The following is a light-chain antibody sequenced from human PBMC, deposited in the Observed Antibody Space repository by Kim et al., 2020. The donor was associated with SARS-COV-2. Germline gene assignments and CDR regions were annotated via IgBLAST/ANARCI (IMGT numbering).Light chain of an antibody. CDR2: WAS. V-gene: IGKV4-1*01. J-gene: IGKJ2*01. CDR1: QTILYSSNNKNY. CDR3: QQYYTTPYT. Sequence: DIVMTQSPDSLAVSLGERATINCKSSQTILYSSNNKNYLAWYQQKPRQPPKLLIYWASTRESGVTDRFSGSGSGTDFTLTISTLEAEDVAVYYCQQYYTTPYTFGQGTKLEI.